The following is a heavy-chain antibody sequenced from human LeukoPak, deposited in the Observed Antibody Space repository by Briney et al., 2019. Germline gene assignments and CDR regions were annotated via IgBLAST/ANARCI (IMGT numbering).Heavy chain of an antibody. CDR2: IRYDESSE. Sequence: GGSLRLSCAVSGFTFRSYDMHWIRQAPGKGLEWVAFIRYDESSEYYVDSVKGRFTISRDNSKNTLYLQMNSLRAEDTAVYYCARAAYYDSSGYWGYYFDYWGQGTLVTVSS. CDR1: GFTFRSYD. V-gene: IGHV3-30*02. D-gene: IGHD3-22*01. J-gene: IGHJ4*02. CDR3: ARAAYYDSSGYWGYYFDY.